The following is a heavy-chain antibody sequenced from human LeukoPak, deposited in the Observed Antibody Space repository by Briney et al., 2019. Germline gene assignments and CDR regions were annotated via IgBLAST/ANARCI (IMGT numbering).Heavy chain of an antibody. CDR3: ARRSYGGKDFDY. D-gene: IGHD4-23*01. CDR2: IYRGDSDT. J-gene: IGHJ4*02. V-gene: IGHV5-51*01. CDR1: GYIFTSYW. Sequence: GESLKISCKGSGYIFTSYWITWVRQMPGKGLEWMGIIYRGDSDTRYSPSFQGQVTISADKSINTAYLQWSSLEASDTAMYYCARRSYGGKDFDYWGQGTLVTVSS.